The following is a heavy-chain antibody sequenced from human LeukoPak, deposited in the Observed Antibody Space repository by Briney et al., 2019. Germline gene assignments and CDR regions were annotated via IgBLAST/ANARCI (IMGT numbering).Heavy chain of an antibody. Sequence: GWSLRLSCAASGFAFSSYWMTWVRQAPGKGLEWVANIKPDGSGKTYVDSVKGRFTISRDNAKNSLYLQMRGLRVEDTAVYYCSSQPAVLDLDCWGQGTLVTVSS. V-gene: IGHV3-7*01. CDR2: IKPDGSGK. D-gene: IGHD6-19*01. CDR3: SSQPAVLDLDC. CDR1: GFAFSSYW. J-gene: IGHJ4*02.